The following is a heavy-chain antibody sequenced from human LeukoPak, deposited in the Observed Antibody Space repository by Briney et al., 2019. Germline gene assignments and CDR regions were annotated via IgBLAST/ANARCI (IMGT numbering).Heavy chain of an antibody. Sequence: PAETLSLTCAVYGGSFSGYYWSWIRQPPGKGLEWIGEINHSGSTNYNPSLKSRVTISVDTSKNQFSLKLSSVTAADTAVYYCARVRRYCSSTSCYPARGFDLWGRGTLVTVSS. CDR3: ARVRRYCSSTSCYPARGFDL. V-gene: IGHV4-34*01. J-gene: IGHJ2*01. CDR2: INHSGST. CDR1: GGSFSGYY. D-gene: IGHD2-2*01.